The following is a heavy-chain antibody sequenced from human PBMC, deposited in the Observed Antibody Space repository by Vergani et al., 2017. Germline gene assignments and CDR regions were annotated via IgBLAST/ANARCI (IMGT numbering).Heavy chain of an antibody. CDR2: IHSSGTT. CDR1: GGSITSGSFY. J-gene: IGHJ5*02. CDR3: ARDSWTSELRGVYWFDT. V-gene: IGHV4-61*02. D-gene: IGHD3-10*01. Sequence: QVQLHESGPGLVKPSQTLSLTCTVSGGSITSGSFYWSLLRQPAGKGLEWIGRIHSSGTTNYHPSLKSRVTLSVDTSKNQLSLRMTSVTAADTAVYYCARDSWTSELRGVYWFDTWGQGTLVSVSS.